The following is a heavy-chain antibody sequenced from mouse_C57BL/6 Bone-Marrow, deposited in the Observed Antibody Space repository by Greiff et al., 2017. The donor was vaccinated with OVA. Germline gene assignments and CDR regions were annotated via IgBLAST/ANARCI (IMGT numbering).Heavy chain of an antibody. CDR2: ISSGSSTI. Sequence: EVQLQQSGGGLVKPGGSLKLSCAASGFTFSDYGMHWVRQAPEKGLEWVAYISSGSSTIYYADTVKGRFTISRDNAKNTLFLQMTSLRSEDTAMYYCARTDYYYGSSLDYWGQGTTLTVSS. J-gene: IGHJ2*01. CDR3: ARTDYYYGSSLDY. CDR1: GFTFSDYG. V-gene: IGHV5-17*01. D-gene: IGHD1-1*01.